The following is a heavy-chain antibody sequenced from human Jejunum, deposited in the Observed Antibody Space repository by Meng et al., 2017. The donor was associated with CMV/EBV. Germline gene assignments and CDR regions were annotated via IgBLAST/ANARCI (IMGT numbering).Heavy chain of an antibody. Sequence: FTFSPYSMHWVRQAPGKGLEWVSYISSDSNYIYYGDSVKGRFTVSRDNAKNSLYLQMNSLRAEDTALYYCARDPTRYGSGSYYLDNWGQGTLVTVSS. CDR3: ARDPTRYGSGSYYLDN. CDR2: ISSDSNYI. J-gene: IGHJ1*01. V-gene: IGHV3-21*05. D-gene: IGHD3-10*01. CDR1: FTFSPYS.